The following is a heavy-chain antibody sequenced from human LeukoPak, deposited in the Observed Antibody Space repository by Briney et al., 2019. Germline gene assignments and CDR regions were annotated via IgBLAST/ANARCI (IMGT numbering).Heavy chain of an antibody. J-gene: IGHJ3*02. CDR2: ISGSSTYI. V-gene: IGHV3-21*01. CDR3: ARDLAGSYDSSWNAFDI. CDR1: GFTFSNYC. D-gene: IGHD6-13*01. Sequence: GGSLRLSCAASGFTFSNYCMNWVRQAPGKGLEWVSSISGSSTYIYYADSVQGRFTISRDNAKNSLYLQMNSLRAEDTAVYYCARDLAGSYDSSWNAFDIWGQGTMVTVSS.